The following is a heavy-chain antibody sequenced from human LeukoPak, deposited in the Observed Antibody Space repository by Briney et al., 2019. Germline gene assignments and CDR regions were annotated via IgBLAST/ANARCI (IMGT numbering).Heavy chain of an antibody. Sequence: GGSLRLSCAASGLTSSSHWMHWVRQAPGKGLVWVSRITNDGSSTTYADSVKGRFTISRDNAKNSLYLQMNSLRAEDTAVYYCARGLGHNRGGGEVWGQGTLVTVSS. D-gene: IGHD2-21*01. V-gene: IGHV3-74*01. CDR1: GLTSSSHW. J-gene: IGHJ4*02. CDR2: ITNDGSST. CDR3: ARGLGHNRGGGEV.